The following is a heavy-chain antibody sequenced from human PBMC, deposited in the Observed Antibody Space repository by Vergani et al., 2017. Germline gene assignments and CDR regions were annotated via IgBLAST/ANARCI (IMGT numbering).Heavy chain of an antibody. V-gene: IGHV4-59*13. Sequence: QVQLQESGPGLVKPSETLSLTCTVSGGSISSYYWSWIRQPPGKGLEWIGYIYYSGSTNYNPSLKSRVTISVDTSKNQFSLKLSSVTAADTAVYYCARGGSSLYDPYYYGMDVWGQGTTVTVSS. CDR1: GGSISSYY. CDR3: ARGGSSLYDPYYYGMDV. D-gene: IGHD6-13*01. J-gene: IGHJ6*02. CDR2: IYYSGST.